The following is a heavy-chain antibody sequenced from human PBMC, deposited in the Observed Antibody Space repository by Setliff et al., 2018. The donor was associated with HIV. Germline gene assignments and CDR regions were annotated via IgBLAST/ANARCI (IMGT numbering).Heavy chain of an antibody. D-gene: IGHD1-1*01. CDR3: ARPQLGLGGGSHFDY. J-gene: IGHJ4*02. Sequence: KPSETLSLTCTVSGGPFSRSQSYWGWIRQPPGKGLEWLGNILYNEITFYNPSLKSRVTMSVDTSKDQFSLNLNSVTAADTAVYYCARPQLGLGGGSHFDYWGQGILVTVSS. V-gene: IGHV4-39*01. CDR1: GGPFSRSQSY. CDR2: ILYNEIT.